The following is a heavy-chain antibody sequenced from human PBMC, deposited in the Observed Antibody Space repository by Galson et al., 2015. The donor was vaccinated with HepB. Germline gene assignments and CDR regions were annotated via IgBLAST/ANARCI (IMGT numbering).Heavy chain of an antibody. CDR1: GFTFSSYG. D-gene: IGHD4-17*01. J-gene: IGHJ4*02. CDR3: ARDLHYGDEAFDY. CDR2: IWYDGSNK. Sequence: SLRLSCAASGFTFSSYGMHWVRQAPGKGLEWVAVIWYDGSNKYYADSVKGRFTISRDNSKNTLYLQMNSLRAEDTAVYYCARDLHYGDEAFDYWGQGTLVTVSS. V-gene: IGHV3-33*01.